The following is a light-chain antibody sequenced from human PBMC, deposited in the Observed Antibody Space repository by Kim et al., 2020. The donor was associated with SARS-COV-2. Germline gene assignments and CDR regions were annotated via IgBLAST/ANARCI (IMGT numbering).Light chain of an antibody. CDR3: ASYTTSRTWV. CDR1: SSDVGAYAY. CDR2: DVA. V-gene: IGLV2-14*03. Sequence: GQSLTFSCTGTSSDVGAYAYVSWYQKHPGKVPTLIIFDVAKRPSGVSNRFSGYKSENTASLTISGLQAEDEADYYCASYTTSRTWVFGGGTQLTVL. J-gene: IGLJ3*02.